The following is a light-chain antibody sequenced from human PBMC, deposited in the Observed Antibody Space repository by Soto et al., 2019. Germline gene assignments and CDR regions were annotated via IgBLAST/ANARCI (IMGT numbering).Light chain of an antibody. Sequence: QSALTQPASVSGSPGQSITISCTGTSSDVGGSNLVSWYQHHPGKAPQLMIYEGTKRPSGVSNRFSGSKSGSTASLTISGLQAEDEADYYCCSYARSSTLVFGGGTKLTVL. J-gene: IGLJ2*01. CDR3: CSYARSSTLV. V-gene: IGLV2-23*01. CDR1: SSDVGGSNL. CDR2: EGT.